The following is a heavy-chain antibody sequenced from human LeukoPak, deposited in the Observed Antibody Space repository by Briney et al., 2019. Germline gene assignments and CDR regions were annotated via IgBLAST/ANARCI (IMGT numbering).Heavy chain of an antibody. V-gene: IGHV3-9*01. CDR2: ISWNSGSI. J-gene: IGHJ4*02. D-gene: IGHD3-22*01. Sequence: GGSLRLSCAASGFTFDDYAMHWVRQAPGKGREWVSGISWNSGSIGYADSVKGRFTISRDNAENSLYLQMNSLRAEDTALYYCAKDVHSSGYPGAPDYWGQGTLVTVSS. CDR3: AKDVHSSGYPGAPDY. CDR1: GFTFDDYA.